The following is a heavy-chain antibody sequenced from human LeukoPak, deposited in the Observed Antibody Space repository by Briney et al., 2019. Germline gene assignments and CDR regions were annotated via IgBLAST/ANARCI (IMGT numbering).Heavy chain of an antibody. CDR2: ISGSGGSI. J-gene: IGHJ6*02. CDR3: AKVGASFYYGMDV. V-gene: IGHV3-23*01. CDR1: GFTFSSYA. D-gene: IGHD1-1*01. Sequence: PGGSLILSCAASGFTFSSYAMNWVRQAPGKGLEWVSAISGSGGSIYYADSVKGRFTISRDNSKNTLFLQMNSLTAEDTAVYYCAKVGASFYYGMDVWGQGTTVTVSS.